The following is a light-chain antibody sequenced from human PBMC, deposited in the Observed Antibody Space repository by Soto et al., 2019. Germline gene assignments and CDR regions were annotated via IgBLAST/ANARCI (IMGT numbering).Light chain of an antibody. V-gene: IGKV3-20*01. J-gene: IGKJ1*01. Sequence: IGLTQSPGTMSLSPGERATLSCRASQSVSSSFLAWYQQNPGQAPRLLSYGASSRDTGIPDRFSGSGSGTDFTLTISGLEPEDFAVSYCQQYGNSTWTFGQGTTVEIK. CDR1: QSVSSSF. CDR2: GAS. CDR3: QQYGNSTWT.